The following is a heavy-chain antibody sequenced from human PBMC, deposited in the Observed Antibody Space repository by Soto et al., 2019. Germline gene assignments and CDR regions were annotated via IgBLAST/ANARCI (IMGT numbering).Heavy chain of an antibody. CDR3: ARADVDFGFGELCAFDI. CDR2: ISSSGSTI. CDR1: GFTFSISY. D-gene: IGHD3-10*01. Sequence: PWGSLRLSSASSGFTFSISYMGWSRQAPGKGLEWVSYISSSGSTIYYADSVKGRFTISRDNAKNSLYLQMNSLRAEDTAVYYCARADVDFGFGELCAFDIWGQGTMVTVSS. V-gene: IGHV3-11*01. J-gene: IGHJ3*02.